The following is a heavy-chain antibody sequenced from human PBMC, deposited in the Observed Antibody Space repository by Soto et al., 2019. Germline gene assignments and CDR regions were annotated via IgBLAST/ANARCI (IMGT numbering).Heavy chain of an antibody. J-gene: IGHJ6*02. CDR2: MNPNSGNT. CDR1: GYTFTSYD. D-gene: IGHD2-15*01. V-gene: IGHV1-8*01. CDR3: ARYMVVVAATDYGMDV. Sequence: QVQLVQSGAEVKKPGASVKVSCKASGYTFTSYDINWVRQATGQGLEWMGWMNPNSGNTGYAQKFQGRVTMTRNTSISTAYMELSSLRSEDTAVYYCARYMVVVAATDYGMDVWGQGTTVTVSS.